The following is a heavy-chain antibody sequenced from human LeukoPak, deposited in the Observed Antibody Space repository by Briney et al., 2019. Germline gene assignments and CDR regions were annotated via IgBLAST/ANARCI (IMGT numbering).Heavy chain of an antibody. J-gene: IGHJ4*02. CDR1: GGSISSGSYY. CDR2: IYYSGST. D-gene: IGHD5-12*01. Sequence: PSETLSLTCTVSGGSISSGSYYWSWIRQPPGKGLEWIGYIYYSGSTNYNPSLKSRVTISVDTSKNQFSLKLSSVTAADTAVYYCARGQYSGYDWAADFDYWGQGTLVTVSS. CDR3: ARGQYSGYDWAADFDY. V-gene: IGHV4-61*01.